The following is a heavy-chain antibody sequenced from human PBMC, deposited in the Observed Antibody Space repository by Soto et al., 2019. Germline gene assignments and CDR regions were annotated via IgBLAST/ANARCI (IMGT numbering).Heavy chain of an antibody. D-gene: IGHD6-13*01. CDR2: IYYSGST. CDR1: GGSISSYY. CDR3: ARDRDSSSYFNWFDP. Sequence: SETLSLTCTVSGGSISSYYWSWIRQPPGKGLEWIGYIYYSGSTNYNPSLKSRVTISVDTSKNQFSLKLSSVTAADTAVYYCARDRDSSSYFNWFDPWGQGTLVTVSS. J-gene: IGHJ5*02. V-gene: IGHV4-59*01.